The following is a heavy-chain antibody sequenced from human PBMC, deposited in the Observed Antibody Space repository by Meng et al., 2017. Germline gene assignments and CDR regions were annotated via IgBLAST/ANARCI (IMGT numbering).Heavy chain of an antibody. CDR2: IYSCGST. CDR3: ARSDWFDP. J-gene: IGHJ5*02. V-gene: IGHV3-66*03. CDR1: GFTVSSNY. Sequence: EVQLVESGGGLIQPGGSLRLSCAASGFTVSSNYMSWVRQAPGKGLEWVSVIYSCGSTYYADSVKGRFTISRDNSKNTLYLQMNSLRSDDTAVYYCARSDWFDPWGQGTLVTVSS.